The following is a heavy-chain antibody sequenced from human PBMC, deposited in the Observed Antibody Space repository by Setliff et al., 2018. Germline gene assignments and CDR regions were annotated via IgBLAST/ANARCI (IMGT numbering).Heavy chain of an antibody. CDR1: GYTLSKYY. CDR3: ARAPGTVVVPASRSAFDI. Sequence: ASVKVSCKASGYTLSKYYMHWVRQAPGQGLEWMGIINPSGGLTKYAQKFQGRVTMTTDTSTSTAYMEVRSLRSDDTAVYYCARAPGTVVVPASRSAFDIWGQGTMVTVSS. V-gene: IGHV1-46*01. CDR2: INPSGGLT. J-gene: IGHJ3*02. D-gene: IGHD2-2*01.